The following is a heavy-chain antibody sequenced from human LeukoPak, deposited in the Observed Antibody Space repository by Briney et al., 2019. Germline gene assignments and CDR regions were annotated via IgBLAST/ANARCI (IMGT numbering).Heavy chain of an antibody. CDR3: ARGDLWFGEPYFDY. CDR2: IKQDGSEK. D-gene: IGHD3-10*01. CDR1: GFTFSSYW. Sequence: GGSLRLSCAASGFTFSSYWMSWVRQAPGKGLEWVANIKQDGSEKYYVDSVKGRFTISRDNAKNSLYLQMNSLRAEDTAVYYCARGDLWFGEPYFDYWGQGTLVTVSS. V-gene: IGHV3-7*01. J-gene: IGHJ4*02.